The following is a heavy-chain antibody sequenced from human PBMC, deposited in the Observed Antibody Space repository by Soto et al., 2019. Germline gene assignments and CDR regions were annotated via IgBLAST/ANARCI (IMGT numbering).Heavy chain of an antibody. V-gene: IGHV3-30*18. CDR1: GFTFSSYG. CDR3: ANSLRYCTNGVCSLLGIAVPFDY. Sequence: QVQLVESGGGVVQPGRSLRLSCAASGFTFSSYGMHWVRQAPGKGLEWVAVISYDGSNKYYADSVKGRFTISRDNSKNTLYLQMNSLRAEDTAVYYCANSLRYCTNGVCSLLGIAVPFDYWGQGTLVTVSS. CDR2: ISYDGSNK. D-gene: IGHD2-8*01. J-gene: IGHJ4*02.